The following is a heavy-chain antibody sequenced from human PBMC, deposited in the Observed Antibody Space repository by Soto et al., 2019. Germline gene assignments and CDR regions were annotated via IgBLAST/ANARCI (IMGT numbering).Heavy chain of an antibody. V-gene: IGHV3-33*01. CDR3: ARDDFDGDYYYYGMDV. Sequence: QVQLVESGGGVVQPGRSLRLSCAASGFTFSSYGMHWVRQAPGKGLEWVAVIWYDGSNKYYADSVKGRFTISRDNSKNTLYLQMNSLRAEDTAVYYCARDDFDGDYYYYGMDVWGQGTTVPVSS. J-gene: IGHJ6*02. CDR1: GFTFSSYG. CDR2: IWYDGSNK. D-gene: IGHD4-17*01.